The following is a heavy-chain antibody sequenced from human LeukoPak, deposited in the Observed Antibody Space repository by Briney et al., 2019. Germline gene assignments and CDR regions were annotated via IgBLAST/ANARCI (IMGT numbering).Heavy chain of an antibody. V-gene: IGHV4-34*01. J-gene: IGHJ6*03. CDR2: INHSGST. CDR3: ASRTHYDFWSGYYYYMDV. CDR1: GGSFSGYY. D-gene: IGHD3-3*01. Sequence: SETLSLTCAVYGGSFSGYYWSWIRQPPGKGLEWIGEINHSGSTNYNPSLKSRVTISVDTSKNQFSLKLSYVTAADTAVYYCASRTHYDFWSGYYYYMDVWGKGTTVTVSS.